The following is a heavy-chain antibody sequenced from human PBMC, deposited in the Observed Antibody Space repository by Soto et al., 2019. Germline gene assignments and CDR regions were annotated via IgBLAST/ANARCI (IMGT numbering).Heavy chain of an antibody. V-gene: IGHV3-30*18. CDR2: ISYDGSNK. Sequence: PGGSLRLSCAASGFTFSSYGMHWVRQAPGKGLEWVAVISYDGSNKYYADSVKGRFTISRDNSKNTLYLQMNSLRAEDTAVYYCAKDDGYNSGFDPWGQGTLVTVSS. D-gene: IGHD5-12*01. J-gene: IGHJ5*02. CDR3: AKDDGYNSGFDP. CDR1: GFTFSSYG.